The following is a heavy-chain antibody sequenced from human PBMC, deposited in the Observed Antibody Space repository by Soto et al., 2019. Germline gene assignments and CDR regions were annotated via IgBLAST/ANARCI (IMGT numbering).Heavy chain of an antibody. CDR3: ASGGYDSSGYLIGAFDI. V-gene: IGHV1-69*06. CDR1: GGTFSSYA. Sequence: QVQLVQSGAEVKKPGSSVKVSCKASGGTFSSYAISWVRQAPGQGLEWMGGIIPIFGTANYAQKFQGRVTITADKSTSSAYMELSSLRSEDTAGYYCASGGYDSSGYLIGAFDIWGQGTMVIVSS. J-gene: IGHJ3*02. CDR2: IIPIFGTA. D-gene: IGHD3-22*01.